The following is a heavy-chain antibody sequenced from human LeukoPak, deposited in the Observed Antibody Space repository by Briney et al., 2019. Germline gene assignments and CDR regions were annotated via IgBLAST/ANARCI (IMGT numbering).Heavy chain of an antibody. D-gene: IGHD1-14*01. CDR1: GFTFSNYG. Sequence: QPGGSLRLSCGASGFTFSNYGMLWVRQAPGKGLEWEAFIRYDGNNKLYADSMKGRFTISRDNSKNTLYLHINSLRAEDTAVYYCVKDNPLDYWGQGTLVIVSS. J-gene: IGHJ4*02. V-gene: IGHV3-30*02. CDR3: VKDNPLDY. CDR2: IRYDGNNK.